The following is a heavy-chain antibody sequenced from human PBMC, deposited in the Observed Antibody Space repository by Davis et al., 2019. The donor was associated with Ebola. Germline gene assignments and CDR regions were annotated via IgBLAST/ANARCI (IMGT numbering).Heavy chain of an antibody. CDR2: INPSGGST. V-gene: IGHV1-46*01. CDR3: ARDSSPFGVVIGSKYYYYYYGMDV. J-gene: IGHJ6*02. CDR1: GYTFTSYY. D-gene: IGHD3-3*01. Sequence: ASVKVSCKASGYTFTSYYMHWVRQAPGQGLEWMGIINPSGGSTSYAQKFQGRVTMTRDTSTSTVYMELSSLRSEDTAVYYCARDSSPFGVVIGSKYYYYYYGMDVWGQGTTVTVSS.